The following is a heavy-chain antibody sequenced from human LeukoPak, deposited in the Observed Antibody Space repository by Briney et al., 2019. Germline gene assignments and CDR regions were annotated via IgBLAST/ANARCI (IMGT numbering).Heavy chain of an antibody. CDR3: ARNWLTNYDYLTGYETYNWFDP. CDR1: GGSFSGYY. CDR2: INHSGST. J-gene: IGHJ5*02. V-gene: IGHV4-34*01. D-gene: IGHD3-9*01. Sequence: PSETLSLTCAVYGGSFSGYYWSWIRQPPGKGLEWIGEINHSGSTNYNPSLKSRVTISVDTSKNQFSLKLSSVTAADTAVYYCARNWLTNYDYLTGYETYNWFDPWGQGTPVTVSS.